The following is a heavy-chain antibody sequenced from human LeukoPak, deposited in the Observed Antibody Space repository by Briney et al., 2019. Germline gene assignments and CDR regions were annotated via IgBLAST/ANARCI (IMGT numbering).Heavy chain of an antibody. V-gene: IGHV3-21*01. CDR1: GFTFSSYS. Sequence: GGSLRLSCAASGFTFSSYSMNWVRQAPGKGLEWVSSISSSSSYIYYADSVKGRFTISRDNAKNSLYLQMNSLRAEDTAVYYCARGYRDLRVVGYSYGEDFDYWGQGTLVTVSS. CDR2: ISSSSSYI. D-gene: IGHD5-18*01. CDR3: ARGYRDLRVVGYSYGEDFDY. J-gene: IGHJ4*02.